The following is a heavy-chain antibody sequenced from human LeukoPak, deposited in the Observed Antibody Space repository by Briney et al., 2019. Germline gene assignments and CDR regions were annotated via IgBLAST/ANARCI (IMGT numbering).Heavy chain of an antibody. CDR3: ARSSLAAAGCHDAVDI. J-gene: IGHJ3*02. Sequence: ASVKVSCKASGYTFTNYYIHWVRQAPVQGLEWVGMIHPSRGTTDYAQKFQGRVTMTRDTSTSTVYMEMSSLRSEDMAVYYCARSSLAAAGCHDAVDIWGQGTMVTVS. CDR2: IHPSRGTT. V-gene: IGHV1-46*01. D-gene: IGHD6-13*01. CDR1: GYTFTNYY.